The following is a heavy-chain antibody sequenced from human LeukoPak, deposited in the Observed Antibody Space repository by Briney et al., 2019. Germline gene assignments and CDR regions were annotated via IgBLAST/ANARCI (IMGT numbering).Heavy chain of an antibody. D-gene: IGHD4-17*01. CDR1: GYTFTSYD. CDR2: MNPNSGNT. J-gene: IGHJ4*02. CDR3: ARGHGDYVQGGWVDH. V-gene: IGHV1-8*01. Sequence: ASVKVSCKASGYTFTSYDINWVRQATGQGLEWMGWMNPNSGNTGYAQKLQGRVTMTTDTSTSTAYMELRSLRSDDTAVYYCARGHGDYVQGGWVDHWGQGTLVTVSS.